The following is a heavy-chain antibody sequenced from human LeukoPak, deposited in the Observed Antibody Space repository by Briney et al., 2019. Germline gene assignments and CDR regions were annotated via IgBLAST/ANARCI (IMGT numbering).Heavy chain of an antibody. CDR3: AKGSSASRPYYFDY. V-gene: IGHV3-23*01. CDR2: ITDNGGGT. Sequence: PGGSLRLSCAASGFTFSHYAMSWVRQAPGKGLDWISAITDNGGGTYYADSVKGRFTISRDNSKNTLYLQMNSLRVEDTAVYYCAKGSSASRPYYFDYWGQGTLVTVSS. J-gene: IGHJ4*02. D-gene: IGHD2-2*01. CDR1: GFTFSHYA.